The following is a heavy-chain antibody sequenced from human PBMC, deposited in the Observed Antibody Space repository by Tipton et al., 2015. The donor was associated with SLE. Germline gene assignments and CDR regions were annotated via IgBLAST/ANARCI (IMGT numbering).Heavy chain of an antibody. J-gene: IGHJ2*01. V-gene: IGHV3-20*04. CDR2: INWNGGST. CDR3: ARAEQWLAWGFDL. Sequence: SLRLSCAASGFVFENYAMSWVRQAPGKGLEWVSGINWNGGSTGYGDSVKGRFTISRDNAEKSLYLQMNSLRAEDTAVYYCARAEQWLAWGFDLWGRGTLVTVSS. D-gene: IGHD6-19*01. CDR1: GFVFENYA.